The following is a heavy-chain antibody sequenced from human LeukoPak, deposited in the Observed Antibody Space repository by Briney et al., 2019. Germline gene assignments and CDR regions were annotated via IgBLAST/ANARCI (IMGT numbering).Heavy chain of an antibody. D-gene: IGHD3-10*01. J-gene: IGHJ5*02. CDR1: GYTFTGYY. Sequence: GASVKVSCKASGYTFTGYYMHWVRQAPGQGLEWMGWINPNSGGTNYAQKFQGRVTMTRDTSISTAYMELSRLRSDDTAVYYCARVMVRGVIVDFWFDPWGQGTLVTVSS. CDR3: ARVMVRGVIVDFWFDP. V-gene: IGHV1-2*02. CDR2: INPNSGGT.